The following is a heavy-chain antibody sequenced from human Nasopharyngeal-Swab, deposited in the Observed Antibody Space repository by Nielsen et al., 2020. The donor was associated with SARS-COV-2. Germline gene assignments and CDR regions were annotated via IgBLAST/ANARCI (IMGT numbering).Heavy chain of an antibody. D-gene: IGHD6-13*01. CDR3: VRSSSWYYFDY. CDR1: GGSFSGYY. CDR2: INHSGST. V-gene: IGHV4-34*01. Sequence: SETLSLTCAVYGGSFSGYYWSWIRQPPGKGLEWIGEINHSGSTNYNPSLKSRVTISVDTSKNQFSLQLSSVTAADTAVYYCVRSSSWYYFDYWAQGTQVTVSS. J-gene: IGHJ4*02.